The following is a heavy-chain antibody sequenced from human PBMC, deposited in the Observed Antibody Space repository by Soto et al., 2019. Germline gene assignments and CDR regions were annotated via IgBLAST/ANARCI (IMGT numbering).Heavy chain of an antibody. CDR3: ARDRTIYGVVMGGPLYYYYGMDV. D-gene: IGHD3-3*01. V-gene: IGHV1-18*01. J-gene: IGHJ6*02. CDR1: GYTFTSYG. Sequence: GASVKVSCKASGYTFTSYGISWVRQAPGQGLEWMGWISAYNGNTNNAQKLQGRVTMTTDTSTSTAYMELRSLRSDDTAVYYCARDRTIYGVVMGGPLYYYYGMDVWGQGTTVTVSS. CDR2: ISAYNGNT.